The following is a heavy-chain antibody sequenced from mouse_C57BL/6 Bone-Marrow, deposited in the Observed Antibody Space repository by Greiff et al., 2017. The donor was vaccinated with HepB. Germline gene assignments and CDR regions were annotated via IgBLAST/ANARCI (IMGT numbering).Heavy chain of an antibody. CDR1: GYTFTDYY. V-gene: IGHV1-75*01. CDR2: IFPGSGST. D-gene: IGHD2-14*01. J-gene: IGHJ4*01. CDR3: ARWGYCYYAMDY. Sequence: QVHVKQSGPELVKPGASVKISCKASGYTFTDYYINWVKQRPGQGLEWIGWIFPGSGSTYYNEKFKGKATLTVDKSSSTAYMLLSSLTSEDSAVYFCARWGYCYYAMDYWGQGTSVTVSS.